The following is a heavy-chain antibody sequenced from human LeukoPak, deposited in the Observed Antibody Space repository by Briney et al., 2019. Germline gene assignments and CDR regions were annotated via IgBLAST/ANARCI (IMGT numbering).Heavy chain of an antibody. J-gene: IGHJ6*02. D-gene: IGHD6-19*01. CDR1: GGSISSYY. CDR3: ARAKYSSGWDGNYYYGMDV. CDR2: IFYSGST. V-gene: IGHV4-59*06. Sequence: KPSETLSLTCTVSGGSISSYYWSWIRQHPGQGLEWIGYIFYSGSTYYNPSLKSRVTISEDTSKNQFSLKLSSVTAADTAVYYCARAKYSSGWDGNYYYGMDVWGQGTTVTVSS.